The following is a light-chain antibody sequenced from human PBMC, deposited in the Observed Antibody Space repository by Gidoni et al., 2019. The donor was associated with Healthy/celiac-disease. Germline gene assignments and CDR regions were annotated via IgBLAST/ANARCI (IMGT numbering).Light chain of an antibody. V-gene: IGKV2-28*01. CDR2: LGS. CDR1: QSLLHSNGYNY. Sequence: DIVMTQSPLSLPVTPGEPASISCRSSQSLLHSNGYNYLDWYLQKTGQSTQLLIYLGSNRAGGVPYMFSGSGSGTDFTLKISRVEAEDVVVYYCMQAIQTPYSFXQXTKLEIK. J-gene: IGKJ2*03. CDR3: MQAIQTPYS.